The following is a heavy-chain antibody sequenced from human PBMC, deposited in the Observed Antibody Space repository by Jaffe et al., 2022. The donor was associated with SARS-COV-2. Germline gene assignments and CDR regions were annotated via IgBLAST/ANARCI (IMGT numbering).Heavy chain of an antibody. D-gene: IGHD6-6*01. CDR1: GGSFSGYY. CDR3: ARGQSSEYSSSFWYFDL. Sequence: QVQLQQWGAGLLKPSETLSLTCAVYGGSFSGYYWSWIRQPPGKGLEWIGEINHSGSTNYNPSLKSRVTISVDTSKNQFSLKLSSVTAADTAVYYCARGQSSEYSSSFWYFDLWGRGTLVTVSS. V-gene: IGHV4-34*01. CDR2: INHSGST. J-gene: IGHJ2*01.